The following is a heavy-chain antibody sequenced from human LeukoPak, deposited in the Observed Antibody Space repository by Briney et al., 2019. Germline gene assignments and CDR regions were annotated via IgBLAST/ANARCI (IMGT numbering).Heavy chain of an antibody. CDR3: ASFYHYGMDV. CDR1: GFTVGSKD. Sequence: GGSLRLSCAASGFTVGSKDMTWVRQAPGKGLEWVSVIYSGGSTYYADSVKGRFTISRDNSKNTLYFQVNSLRAEDTAVYYCASFYHYGMDVWGQGTTVTVSS. J-gene: IGHJ6*02. CDR2: IYSGGST. V-gene: IGHV3-66*01. D-gene: IGHD3-16*02.